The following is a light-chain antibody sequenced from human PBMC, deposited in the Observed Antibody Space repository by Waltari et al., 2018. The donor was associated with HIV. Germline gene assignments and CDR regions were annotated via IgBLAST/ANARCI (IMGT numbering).Light chain of an antibody. V-gene: IGKV3D-15*01. Sequence: ETVMTQSPVTLSVSPGERVTLSCRASQTVNSNLAWYQQKLGQAPRLLFYDASTRATGTPARFSGSGSGTEFTHTVSSLQPEDFAVYYCQQYDNWLGTFGPGTKV. CDR3: QQYDNWLGT. CDR2: DAS. J-gene: IGKJ3*01. CDR1: QTVNSN.